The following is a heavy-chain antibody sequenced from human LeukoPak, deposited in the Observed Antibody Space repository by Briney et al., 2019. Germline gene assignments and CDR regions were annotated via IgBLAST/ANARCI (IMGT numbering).Heavy chain of an antibody. CDR1: GGSISSGGYY. J-gene: IGHJ3*02. D-gene: IGHD3-22*01. V-gene: IGHV4-31*03. CDR2: IYYSGST. Sequence: SETLSLTCTVSGGSISSGGYYWSWLRQHPGKGLEWIGYIYYSGSTYYNPSLKSRVTISVDTSKNQFSLKLSSVTAADTAVYYCARWVRGDSSGYLIHDAFDIWGQGTMVTVSS. CDR3: ARWVRGDSSGYLIHDAFDI.